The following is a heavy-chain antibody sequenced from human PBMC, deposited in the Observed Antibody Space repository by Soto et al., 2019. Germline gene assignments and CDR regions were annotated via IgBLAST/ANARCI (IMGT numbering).Heavy chain of an antibody. CDR2: IIPIFGTA. D-gene: IGHD3-10*02. CDR3: AREMLSPRKGGDAFDI. J-gene: IGHJ3*02. Sequence: QVQLVQSGAEVKKPGSSVKVSCKASGGTFSSYAISWVRQAPGQGLEWMGGIIPIFGTANYAQKFQGSDTITADESTSTVYMKLSSLRSEDMAVYYCAREMLSPRKGGDAFDIWGQGTMVTVSS. CDR1: GGTFSSYA. V-gene: IGHV1-69*12.